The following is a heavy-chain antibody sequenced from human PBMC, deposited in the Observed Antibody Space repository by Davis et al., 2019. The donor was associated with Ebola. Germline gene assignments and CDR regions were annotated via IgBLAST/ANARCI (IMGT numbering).Heavy chain of an antibody. CDR2: INPNSGGT. Sequence: ASVKVSCKASGYTFTGYYMHWVRQAPGQGLEWMGWINPNSGGTNYAQKFQGRVTMTRDTSISTAYMELSRLRSDDTAVYYCARDPTSGPLDAFDIWGQGIMVTVSS. V-gene: IGHV1-2*02. CDR3: ARDPTSGPLDAFDI. D-gene: IGHD2-8*02. J-gene: IGHJ3*02. CDR1: GYTFTGYY.